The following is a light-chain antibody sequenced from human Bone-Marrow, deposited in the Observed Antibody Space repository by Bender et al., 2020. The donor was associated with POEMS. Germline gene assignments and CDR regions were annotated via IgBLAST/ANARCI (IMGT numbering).Light chain of an antibody. Sequence: QSALTQPASVSGSPGQSITISCTGTSSNIGTYNLVSWYQHHPGKVPKLIIYEGTKRPSGVSNRFSGSKSGNTASLTISGLQAEDEADYYCCSFTTSSTLYVFGTGTKVTVL. CDR2: EGT. J-gene: IGLJ1*01. CDR1: SSNIGTYNL. CDR3: CSFTTSSTLYV. V-gene: IGLV2-14*02.